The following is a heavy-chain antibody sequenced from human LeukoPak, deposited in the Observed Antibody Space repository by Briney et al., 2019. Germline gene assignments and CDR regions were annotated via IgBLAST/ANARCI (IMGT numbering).Heavy chain of an antibody. V-gene: IGHV4-39*01. Sequence: PSETLSLTCTVSGGSISSSSYYWGWIRQPPGKGLEWIGSIYYSGSTYYNPSLKSRVTISVDTSKNQFSLKLSSVTAADTAVYYCARSLILTGYFGYWGQGTLVTVSS. CDR2: IYYSGST. J-gene: IGHJ4*02. CDR1: GGSISSSSYY. D-gene: IGHD3-9*01. CDR3: ARSLILTGYFGY.